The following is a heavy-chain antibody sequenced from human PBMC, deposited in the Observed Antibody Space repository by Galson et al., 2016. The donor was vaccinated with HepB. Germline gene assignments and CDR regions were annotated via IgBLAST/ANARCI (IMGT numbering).Heavy chain of an antibody. CDR2: MYPGDSHT. J-gene: IGHJ6*02. CDR1: GYTFSSYW. CDR3: VRYVAKNQKTVQESGIPFYGMDV. Sequence: SGAEVKKPGESLRMSCKASGYTFSSYWIGWVRQMPGKGLEWMAIMYPGDSHTRHSPSFQGHVTISVDKAISPAYLQWSSLKASDTAMYSCVRYVAKNQKTVQESGIPFYGMDVWGQGTAVTVSS. D-gene: IGHD2-21*01. V-gene: IGHV5-51*01.